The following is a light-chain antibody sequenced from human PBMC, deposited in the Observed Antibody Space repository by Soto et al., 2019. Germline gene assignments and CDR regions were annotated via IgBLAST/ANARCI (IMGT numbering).Light chain of an antibody. CDR1: GSNIGSNS. CDR3: GTWESYLSVGV. CDR2: DNN. V-gene: IGLV1-51*01. Sequence: QSVLTQPPSVSEAPGQTVTISCSGSGSNIGSNSVSWYQQVPGTAPKLLLYDNNKRPSGIPDRFSGFKSGTSATLGITGLQPADEADYYCGTWESYLSVGVFGGGTKVNVL. J-gene: IGLJ2*01.